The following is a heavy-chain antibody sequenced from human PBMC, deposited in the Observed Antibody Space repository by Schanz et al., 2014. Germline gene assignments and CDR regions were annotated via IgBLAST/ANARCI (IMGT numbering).Heavy chain of an antibody. CDR2: ISGDGTTT. D-gene: IGHD2-2*01. Sequence: EVQLVESGGGLVQPGGSLRLSCAASGFTFSVYWMHWVRQPPGEGLVSVSRISGDGTTTSYADSVKGRFTISRDNAKNTLYLQMNSLRAEDTALYYCARDTAQSCIGPSCFEYFQHWGQGALVTVSS. CDR3: ARDTAQSCIGPSCFEYFQH. J-gene: IGHJ1*01. V-gene: IGHV3-74*01. CDR1: GFTFSVYW.